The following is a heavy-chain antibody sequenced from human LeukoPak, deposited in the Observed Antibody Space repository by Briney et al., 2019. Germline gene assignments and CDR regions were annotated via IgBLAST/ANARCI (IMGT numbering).Heavy chain of an antibody. CDR2: IKLDGSGK. D-gene: IGHD3-3*01. V-gene: IGHV3-7*03. J-gene: IGHJ4*02. Sequence: PGGSLRLSCAASGFTFSSYAMSWVRQAPGKGLEWVANIKLDGSGKNYVDSVKGRFTISRDNTKNSLYLQMNSLRVEDTAVFYCARDQYDTWSRRGNFDSWGQGTLVIVSS. CDR3: ARDQYDTWSRRGNFDS. CDR1: GFTFSSYA.